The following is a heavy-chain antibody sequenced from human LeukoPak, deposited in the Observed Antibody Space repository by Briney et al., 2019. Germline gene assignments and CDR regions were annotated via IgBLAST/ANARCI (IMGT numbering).Heavy chain of an antibody. CDR3: ASGVYDSSGYLWN. V-gene: IGHV1-69*04. J-gene: IGHJ4*02. CDR1: GGTFSSYA. D-gene: IGHD3-22*01. CDR2: IIPILGIA. Sequence: VASVKVSCKASGGTFSSYAISWVRQAPGQGLEWMGRIIPILGIANYGQKFQGRVTITADKSTSTAYMELSSLRSEDTAVYYCASGVYDSSGYLWNWGQGTLVTVSS.